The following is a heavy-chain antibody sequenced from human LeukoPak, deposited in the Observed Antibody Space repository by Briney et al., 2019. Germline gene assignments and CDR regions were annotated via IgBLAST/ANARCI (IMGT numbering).Heavy chain of an antibody. CDR3: TRDSSGSYAGY. CDR1: GFTFSLYS. J-gene: IGHJ4*02. Sequence: GGSLRLSCAAAGFTFSLYSMNWVRQAPGKGLEWISYISSDSDTIYYADSVKARFIISRDNAKNLVYLQMNSLRAEDTAVYYCTRDSSGSYAGYWGQGTLVTISS. V-gene: IGHV3-48*04. D-gene: IGHD1-26*01. CDR2: ISSDSDTI.